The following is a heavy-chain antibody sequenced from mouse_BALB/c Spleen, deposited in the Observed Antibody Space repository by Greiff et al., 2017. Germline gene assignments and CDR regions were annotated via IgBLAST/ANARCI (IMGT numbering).Heavy chain of an antibody. CDR3: ARQQIYYDYDGYYAMDY. D-gene: IGHD2-4*01. CDR2: FYPGSGSI. J-gene: IGHJ4*01. Sequence: QVQLQQSGAGLVKPGASVKLSCKASGYTFTEYIIHWVKQRSGQGLEWIGWFYPGSGSIKYNEKFKDKATLTADKSSSTVYMELSRLTSEDSAVYFCARQQIYYDYDGYYAMDYWGQGTSVTVSS. CDR1: GYTFTEYI. V-gene: IGHV1-62-2*01.